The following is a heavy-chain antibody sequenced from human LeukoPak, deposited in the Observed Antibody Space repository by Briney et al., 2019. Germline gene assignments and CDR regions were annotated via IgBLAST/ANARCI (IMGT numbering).Heavy chain of an antibody. CDR1: GFTFSNYA. V-gene: IGHV3-64*01. CDR2: ITSNGGST. Sequence: GGSLRLSCAASGFTFSNYAMHWVRQAPGKGLDYVSAITSNGGSTYYASSVKGRFTISRDSSKNTMYLQMGGLRAEDMAVYYCARGRGGYYDYWGQGALVTVSS. CDR3: ARGRGGYYDY. J-gene: IGHJ4*02. D-gene: IGHD3-22*01.